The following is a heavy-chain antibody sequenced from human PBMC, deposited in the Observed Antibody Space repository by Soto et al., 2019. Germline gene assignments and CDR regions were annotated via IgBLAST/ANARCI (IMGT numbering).Heavy chain of an antibody. D-gene: IGHD3-3*01. Sequence: QVPLVQSGAEVKKPGASVKVSCKASGYTFTSYGISWVRQAPGQGLEWMGWISAYNGNTNYAQKLQGRVTMTTDTSASTAYMELMSLRSDDTAVYYCAREPDFDFWSGYTSNWFDPWGQGTLVTVSS. V-gene: IGHV1-18*01. CDR1: GYTFTSYG. CDR2: ISAYNGNT. J-gene: IGHJ5*02. CDR3: AREPDFDFWSGYTSNWFDP.